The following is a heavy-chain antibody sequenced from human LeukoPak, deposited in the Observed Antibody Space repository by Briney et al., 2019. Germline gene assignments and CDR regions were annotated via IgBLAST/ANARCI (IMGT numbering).Heavy chain of an antibody. CDR3: AKDPNYYDSSGYFDY. Sequence: GGSLRLSCAASGFTFSSYAMSWVRQAPGKGLEWVSAVSGSGGSTYYADSVKGRFTISRDNSKNTLYLQMNSLRAEDTAVYYCAKDPNYYDSSGYFDYWGQGTLVTVSS. CDR1: GFTFSSYA. D-gene: IGHD3-22*01. J-gene: IGHJ4*02. CDR2: VSGSGGST. V-gene: IGHV3-23*01.